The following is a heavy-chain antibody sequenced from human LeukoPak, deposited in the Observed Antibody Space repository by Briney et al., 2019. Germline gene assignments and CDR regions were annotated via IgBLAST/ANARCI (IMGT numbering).Heavy chain of an antibody. CDR1: GFNFSSYV. V-gene: IGHV3-30*17. J-gene: IGHJ6*03. Sequence: PGRSLRLSCAASGFNFSSYVMHRVRQAPGKGLERVAVISYDGSNKYYVDSVKGRFTISRDNSKNTLYLQMNSLRAEDTAVYYCARENYDFWSVYYLYYYYYYMDVWGKGTTVTVSS. CDR3: ARENYDFWSVYYLYYYYYYMDV. D-gene: IGHD3-3*01. CDR2: ISYDGSNK.